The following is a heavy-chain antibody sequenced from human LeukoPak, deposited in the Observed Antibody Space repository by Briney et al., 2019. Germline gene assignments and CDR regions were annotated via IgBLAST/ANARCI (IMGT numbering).Heavy chain of an antibody. Sequence: SETLSLTCTVSGDSVSTDSYCWSWIRQPPGKELEWIGHVYYRGRTNYNPSLKSRVTISVDTSKNQFSLKLSSVTAADTAVYYCARGYDFENWFDPWGQGTLVTVSS. CDR3: ARGYDFENWFDP. CDR2: VYYRGRT. V-gene: IGHV4-61*01. D-gene: IGHD3-3*01. J-gene: IGHJ5*02. CDR1: GDSVSTDSYC.